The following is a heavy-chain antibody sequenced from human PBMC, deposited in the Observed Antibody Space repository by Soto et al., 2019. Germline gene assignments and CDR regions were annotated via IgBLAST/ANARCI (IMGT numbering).Heavy chain of an antibody. CDR3: ARIPRYSFPTSDDLDS. D-gene: IGHD5-18*01. V-gene: IGHV1-69*15. CDR1: GGTFYTYT. CDR2: ITPIYPTT. Sequence: QVQLVQSGAEVRKPGSSVQVSCKASGGTFYTYTFSWVRQAPGQGLEWMRSITPIYPTTNYAEKFQGRLTVTADGSTSTAYMELSSLTSDDTAVYYCARIPRYSFPTSDDLDSWGQGTLVTVSS. J-gene: IGHJ4*02.